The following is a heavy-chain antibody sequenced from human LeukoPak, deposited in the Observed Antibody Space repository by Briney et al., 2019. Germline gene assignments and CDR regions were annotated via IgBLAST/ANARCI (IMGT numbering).Heavy chain of an antibody. CDR3: LRGRDSGYSSGQDY. D-gene: IGHD6-19*01. CDR1: GFTFSGYA. J-gene: IGHJ4*02. V-gene: IGHV3-30-3*01. CDR2: ISYDGSNK. Sequence: GGSLRLSCAAYGFTFSGYAMHWVRQAPGKGLEWVAVISYDGSNKYYADSVKGRFTISRDNFKNTLYLQMNSLRTEDTAVYYGLRGRDSGYSSGQDYWGQGTLVTVSS.